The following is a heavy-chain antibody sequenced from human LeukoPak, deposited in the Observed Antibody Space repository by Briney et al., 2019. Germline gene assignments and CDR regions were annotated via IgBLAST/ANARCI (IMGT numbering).Heavy chain of an antibody. D-gene: IGHD4-23*01. CDR1: GFTFSNYN. J-gene: IGHJ4*02. CDR2: ITRDSIYT. CDR3: ARDDYGGNDY. Sequence: GGSLRLSCAASGFTFSNYNMNWVRQTPGKGLEWVSSITRDSIYTFYADSVKGRFTISRDDAKNSLSLQMNSLRAEDTAVYYCARDDYGGNDYWGQGTLVTVSS. V-gene: IGHV3-21*01.